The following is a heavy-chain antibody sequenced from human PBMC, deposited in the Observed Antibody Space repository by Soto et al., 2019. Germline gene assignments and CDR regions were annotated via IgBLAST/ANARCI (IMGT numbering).Heavy chain of an antibody. J-gene: IGHJ4*02. CDR2: INPNSGGT. Sequence: QVQLVQSGAEVKKPGASVKVSCKASGYTFTGYYMHWVRQAPGQGLEWMGWINPNSGGTNYAQKFQGWVTMTRDTSISTAYMELSMLRSDDTAVYYCARGYYDYVWGSYRNFYFDYWGQGTLVTVSS. CDR1: GYTFTGYY. CDR3: ARGYYDYVWGSYRNFYFDY. V-gene: IGHV1-2*04. D-gene: IGHD3-16*02.